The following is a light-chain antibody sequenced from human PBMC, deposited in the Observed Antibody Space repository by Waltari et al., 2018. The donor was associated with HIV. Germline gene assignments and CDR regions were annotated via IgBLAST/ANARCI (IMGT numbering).Light chain of an antibody. V-gene: IGLV3-10*01. CDR1: ALPKKY. J-gene: IGLJ2*01. CDR2: EDS. CDR3: YSTDSSDKHGV. Sequence: SYELTQPPSASVSPGQTARITCSGDALPKKYASWYKQNSGQAPVLVVYEDSKRPSGIPERFSGSTSGTVATLTISGAQVEDEADFYCYSTDSSDKHGVFGGGTKLTVL.